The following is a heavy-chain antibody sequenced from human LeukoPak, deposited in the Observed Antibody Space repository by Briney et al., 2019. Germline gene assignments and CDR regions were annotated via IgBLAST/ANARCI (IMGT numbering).Heavy chain of an antibody. Sequence: GGSLRLSCAASGFSFSDHYMDWVRQAPGQGLEWVGRIRNKAKSYTTEYAASVTGRFTISRDDSKNSLCLQMNSLTIEDTAVYYCTGGRSDRGYYGFDVWGQGTTVIVSS. CDR3: TGGRSDRGYYGFDV. J-gene: IGHJ6*02. CDR1: GFSFSDHY. CDR2: IRNKAKSYTT. V-gene: IGHV3-72*01.